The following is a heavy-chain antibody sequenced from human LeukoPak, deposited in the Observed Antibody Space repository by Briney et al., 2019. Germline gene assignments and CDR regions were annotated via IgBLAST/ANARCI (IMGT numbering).Heavy chain of an antibody. CDR3: ARERGTIAVPYYFDF. D-gene: IGHD2-15*01. Sequence: PSETLSLTCSVSGGSISNYYWSWIRQPAGQGLDWIGRISTSGSTNYKPSLRSRVTISMDASKDQFSLRLSSVTAADTAVYYCARERGTIAVPYYFDFWGPGILVTVSS. CDR2: ISTSGST. V-gene: IGHV4-4*07. CDR1: GGSISNYY. J-gene: IGHJ4*02.